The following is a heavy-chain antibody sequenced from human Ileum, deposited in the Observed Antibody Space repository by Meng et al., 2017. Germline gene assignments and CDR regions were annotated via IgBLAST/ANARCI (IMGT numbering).Heavy chain of an antibody. CDR2: ISSSSSYI. D-gene: IGHD3-22*01. V-gene: IGHV3-21*01. CDR3: ARDIYYYDSSGYQGY. CDR1: GFTFSSYE. Sequence: GESLKISCVVSGFTFSSYEMNWVRQAPGKGLEWVSSISSSSSYIYYADSVKGRFTISRDNAKNSLYLQMNSLRAEDTAVYYCARDIYYYDSSGYQGYWGQGTLGTVSS. J-gene: IGHJ4*02.